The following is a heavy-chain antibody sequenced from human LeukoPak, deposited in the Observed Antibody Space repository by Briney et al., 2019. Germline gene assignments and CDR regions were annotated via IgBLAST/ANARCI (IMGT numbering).Heavy chain of an antibody. CDR1: GGSFSGYY. D-gene: IGHD3-10*01. CDR3: ARGDRVRFGRDYYYYMDV. Sequence: SETLSLTCAVYGGSFSGYYWSWIRQPPGKGLEWIGEINHSGSTNYNPSLKSRVTISVDTSKNQFSLKLSSVTAADTAVYYCARGDRVRFGRDYYYYMDVWGKGTTVTISS. CDR2: INHSGST. V-gene: IGHV4-34*01. J-gene: IGHJ6*03.